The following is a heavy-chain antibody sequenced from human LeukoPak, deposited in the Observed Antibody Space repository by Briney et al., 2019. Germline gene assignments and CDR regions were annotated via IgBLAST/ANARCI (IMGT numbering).Heavy chain of an antibody. CDR1: GDTLSIYT. CDR2: IIPLLGLT. V-gene: IGHV1-69*02. CDR3: ASSDCSGGSCYPFDY. J-gene: IGHJ4*02. D-gene: IGHD2-15*01. Sequence: SVKLSCKASGDTLSIYTISWVRQAPGQGLEWMGRIIPLLGLTIYAQKFQRRVTITAHKSTSTAYMELSSLRSGDTAVYFCASSDCSGGSCYPFDYWGQGTLVTVSS.